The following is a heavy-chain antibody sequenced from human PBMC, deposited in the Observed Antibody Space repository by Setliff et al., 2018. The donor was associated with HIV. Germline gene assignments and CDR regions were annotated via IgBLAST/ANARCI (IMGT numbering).Heavy chain of an antibody. D-gene: IGHD3-9*01. CDR2: INHSGST. CDR3: ARGRYDILTGYDYLNLDY. V-gene: IGHV4-34*01. Sequence: SETLSLTCAVYGGSFSGYYWSWIRQPPGKGLEWIGEINHSGSTNYNPSLKSRVTISVDTSKNQFSLKLSPVTAADTAVYYCARGRYDILTGYDYLNLDYWGQGTLVTVSS. CDR1: GGSFSGYY. J-gene: IGHJ4*02.